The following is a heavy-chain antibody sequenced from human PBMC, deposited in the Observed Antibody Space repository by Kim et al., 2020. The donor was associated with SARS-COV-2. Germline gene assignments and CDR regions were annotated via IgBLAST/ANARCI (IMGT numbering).Heavy chain of an antibody. V-gene: IGHV1-46*01. J-gene: IGHJ6*02. CDR1: GYTFTSYY. CDR2: INPSGGST. D-gene: IGHD4-17*01. Sequence: ASVKVSCKASGYTFTSYYMHWVRQAPGQGLEWMGIINPSGGSTSYAQKFQGRVTMTRDTSTSTVYMELSSLRSEDTAVYYCARDFTTVTTFDYYYGMDVWGQGTTVTVSS. CDR3: ARDFTTVTTFDYYYGMDV.